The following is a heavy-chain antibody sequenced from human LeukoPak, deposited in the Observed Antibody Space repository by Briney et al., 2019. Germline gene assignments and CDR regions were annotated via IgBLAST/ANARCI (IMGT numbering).Heavy chain of an antibody. D-gene: IGHD6-19*01. CDR1: GGSISTSTYF. V-gene: IGHV4-61*02. Sequence: SETLSLTCTVSGGSISTSTYFWGWIRQPAGKGLEWLGRIHTDGTTTYSPSLQSRLTMSVDTSKKQISLRLSSVTAADTGIYYCATEQVSGSAWGFDYWGQGSLVTVSS. J-gene: IGHJ4*02. CDR3: ATEQVSGSAWGFDY. CDR2: IHTDGTT.